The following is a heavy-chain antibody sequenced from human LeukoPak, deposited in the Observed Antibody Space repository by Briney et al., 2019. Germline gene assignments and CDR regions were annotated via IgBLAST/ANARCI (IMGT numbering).Heavy chain of an antibody. CDR1: GGSFSGYY. V-gene: IGHV4-34*01. D-gene: IGHD6-13*01. CDR3: ARRGYLKIGY. CDR2: INHSGST. J-gene: IGHJ4*02. Sequence: KPSETLSLTCAVYGGSFSGYYWSWIRQPPGKGLEWIGEINHSGSTNYNPSLKSRVTISVDTSKNQFSLKLSSVTAADTAVYYCARRGYLKIGYWGQGTLVTVSS.